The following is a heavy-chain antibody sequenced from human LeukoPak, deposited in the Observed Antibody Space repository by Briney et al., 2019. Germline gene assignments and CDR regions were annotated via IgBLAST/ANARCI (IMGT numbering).Heavy chain of an antibody. J-gene: IGHJ4*02. V-gene: IGHV4-4*07. CDR3: ARDSTMIDRGAFDY. D-gene: IGHD3-22*01. CDR1: GGSLSSYY. CDR2: IYTSGST. Sequence: SETLSLTCTVSGGSLSSYYWSWIRQPAGKGLEWIGRIYTSGSTNYNPSLKSRVTMSVDTSKNQFSLKLSSVTAADTAVYYCARDSTMIDRGAFDYWGQGTLVTVSS.